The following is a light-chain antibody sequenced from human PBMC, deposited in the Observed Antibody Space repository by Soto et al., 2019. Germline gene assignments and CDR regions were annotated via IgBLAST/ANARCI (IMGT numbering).Light chain of an antibody. CDR1: QSVNNY. Sequence: EIVLTQSPATLSVCPGERATLSCRASQSVNNYLAWYQQRPGQAPRLLIYDASNRATGIPARFSGSGSGTDFTLTISSLEPEDFAVYYCQHRNNRPFSFGPGTKVDIK. V-gene: IGKV3-11*01. CDR2: DAS. CDR3: QHRNNRPFS. J-gene: IGKJ3*01.